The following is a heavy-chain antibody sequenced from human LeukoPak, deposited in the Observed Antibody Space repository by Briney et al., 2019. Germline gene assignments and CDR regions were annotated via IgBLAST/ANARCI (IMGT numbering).Heavy chain of an antibody. J-gene: IGHJ4*02. CDR1: GFTFSSYA. Sequence: PGGSLRLXCAASGFTFSSYAMSWVRQAPGKGLEWVSAISGSGGSTYYADSVKGRFTISRDNSKNTPYLQMNSLRAEDTAVYYCAKEYDILTGHPSWGQGTLVTVSS. CDR3: AKEYDILTGHPS. V-gene: IGHV3-23*01. CDR2: ISGSGGST. D-gene: IGHD3-9*01.